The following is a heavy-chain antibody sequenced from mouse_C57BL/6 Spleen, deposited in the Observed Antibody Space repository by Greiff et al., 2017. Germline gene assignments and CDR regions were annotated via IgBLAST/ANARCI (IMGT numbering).Heavy chain of an antibody. Sequence: QVQLQQPGAELVKPGASVKMSCKASGYTFTSYWITWVKQRPGQGLEWIGDIYPGSGSTNYNEKFKSKATLTVDTSSSTAYMQLSSLTSEDSAVYYCARWGGNWAWFAYWGQGTLVTVSA. J-gene: IGHJ3*01. CDR3: ARWGGNWAWFAY. CDR1: GYTFTSYW. D-gene: IGHD2-1*01. CDR2: IYPGSGST. V-gene: IGHV1-55*01.